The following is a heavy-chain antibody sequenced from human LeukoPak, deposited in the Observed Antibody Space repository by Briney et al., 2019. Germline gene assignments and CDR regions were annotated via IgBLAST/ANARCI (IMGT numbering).Heavy chain of an antibody. V-gene: IGHV4-34*01. CDR1: GGSFSDYY. Sequence: SETLSLTCAVYGGSFSDYYWSWIRQPPGKGLEWIGEINHSGSTNYNPSLKCRVTISVDTSKNQFSLKLSSVTAADTAVYYCARGRFGVAAAGTPFDYWGQGTLSPSPQ. J-gene: IGHJ4*02. CDR3: ARGRFGVAAAGTPFDY. CDR2: INHSGST. D-gene: IGHD6-13*01.